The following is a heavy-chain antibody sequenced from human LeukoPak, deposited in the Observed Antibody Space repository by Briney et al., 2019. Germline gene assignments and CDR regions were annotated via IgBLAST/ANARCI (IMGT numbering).Heavy chain of an antibody. V-gene: IGHV4-4*07. CDR2: IYTSGST. D-gene: IGHD1-26*01. CDR3: ARTNPGYSGSYSAYAFDI. J-gene: IGHJ3*02. Sequence: SETLSLTCTVSGGSISSYYWSWIRQPAGKGLEWIGRIYTSGSTNYNPSLKSRVTISVDTSKNQFSLKLSSVTAADTAVYYCARTNPGYSGSYSAYAFDIWGQGTMVTVSS. CDR1: GGSISSYY.